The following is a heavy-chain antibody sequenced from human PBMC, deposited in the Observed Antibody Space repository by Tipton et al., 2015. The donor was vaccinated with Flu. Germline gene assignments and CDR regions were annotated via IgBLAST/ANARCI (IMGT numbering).Heavy chain of an antibody. Sequence: TLSLTCTVSGGSISSYYWSWIRQPPGKGLEWIGYIFYSGSTNYNPSLKSRVTISVDTSKNQFSLKLSSVTAADTAVYYCARVFKRAPYSYFDYWGQGTLVTVSS. V-gene: IGHV4-59*08. CDR2: IFYSGST. J-gene: IGHJ4*02. CDR1: GGSISSYY. D-gene: IGHD1-26*01. CDR3: ARVFKRAPYSYFDY.